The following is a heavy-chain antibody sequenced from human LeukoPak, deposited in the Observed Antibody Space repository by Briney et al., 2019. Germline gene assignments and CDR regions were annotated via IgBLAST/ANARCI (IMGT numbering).Heavy chain of an antibody. D-gene: IGHD5-18*01. CDR2: IYWNDDK. V-gene: IGHV2-5*01. Sequence: SGPTLVKPTQTVTLTCTFSGFSLSTSGVGVGWIRQPPGKALEWLALIYWNDDKRYSPSLKSRLTITKDTSKNQVVLTMTNMDPVDTATYYCAHRHTAHTFDYWGQGTLVTVSS. J-gene: IGHJ4*02. CDR1: GFSLSTSGVG. CDR3: AHRHTAHTFDY.